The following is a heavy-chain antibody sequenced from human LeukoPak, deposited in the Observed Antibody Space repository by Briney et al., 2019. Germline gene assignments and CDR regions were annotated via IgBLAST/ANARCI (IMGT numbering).Heavy chain of an antibody. J-gene: IGHJ2*01. D-gene: IGHD1-26*01. CDR3: ARDKWEPPRFFDL. Sequence: SETLSLTCIVSGGSVSSRDHYWGWLRQSPGKGLEWIGSVYFSGSTYYNPSFKSRVTMLIDTSNNEFSLHLKSVTAADTALYFCARDKWEPPRFFDLWGRGSLVTVSS. V-gene: IGHV4-39*02. CDR2: VYFSGST. CDR1: GGSVSSRDHY.